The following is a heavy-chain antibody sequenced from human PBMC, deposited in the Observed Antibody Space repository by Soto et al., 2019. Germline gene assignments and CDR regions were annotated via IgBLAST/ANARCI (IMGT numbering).Heavy chain of an antibody. CDR3: ARRYGSFVDI. CDR2: IYYSGST. D-gene: IGHD3-10*01. CDR1: GGSISSYY. V-gene: IGHV4-59*08. Sequence: QVQLQESGPGLVKPSETLSLTCTVSGGSISSYYWSWIRQPPGKGLEWIGYIYYSGSTNYNPSLEGRVTISVDTSKNQFSLKLSSVTAADTALYYCARRYGSFVDIWGQGTMVTVSS. J-gene: IGHJ3*02.